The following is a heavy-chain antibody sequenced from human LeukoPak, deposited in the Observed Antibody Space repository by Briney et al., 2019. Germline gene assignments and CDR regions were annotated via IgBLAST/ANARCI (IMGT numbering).Heavy chain of an antibody. Sequence: SVTLSLTCTVSGGSISSYYWSWIRQPPGKGLEWIGYIYYSGSTNYNPSLKSRVTISVDTSKNQFSLKLSSVTAADTAVYYCARVVTGYNCYDSSGYTYYFDYWGQGTLATVSS. CDR2: IYYSGST. V-gene: IGHV4-59*12. D-gene: IGHD3-22*01. CDR1: GGSISSYY. J-gene: IGHJ4*02. CDR3: ARVVTGYNCYDSSGYTYYFDY.